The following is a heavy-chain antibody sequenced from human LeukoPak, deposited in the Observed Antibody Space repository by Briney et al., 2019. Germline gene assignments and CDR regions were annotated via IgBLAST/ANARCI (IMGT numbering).Heavy chain of an antibody. CDR1: GYTFTDYY. Sequence: GASVKVSCKAFGYTFTDYYMLWVRQAPGQGLEWVGWINPDTGSTNFAQNFQGRVTLTRDTSISTAYMELSRLRSDDTAVYYCAPDYGDYRLDYWGQGTLVTVSS. CDR2: INPDTGST. D-gene: IGHD4-17*01. V-gene: IGHV1-2*02. CDR3: APDYGDYRLDY. J-gene: IGHJ4*02.